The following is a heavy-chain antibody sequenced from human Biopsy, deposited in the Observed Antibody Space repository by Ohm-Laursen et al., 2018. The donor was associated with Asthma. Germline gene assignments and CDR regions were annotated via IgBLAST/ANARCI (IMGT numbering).Heavy chain of an antibody. V-gene: IGHV3-7*01. CDR3: ARTFHFWSPYHAEHYQL. J-gene: IGHJ1*01. D-gene: IGHD3-3*02. CDR1: GFTFSNYG. CDR2: IKHDGTEK. Sequence: SLRLSCAASGFTFSNYGMHWVRQVPGKGLEWVANIKHDGTEKNHVDSLKGRFTISRDNAKNSLYLQMNSLRAEDTAVYYCARTFHFWSPYHAEHYQLWGQGTLVTVPS.